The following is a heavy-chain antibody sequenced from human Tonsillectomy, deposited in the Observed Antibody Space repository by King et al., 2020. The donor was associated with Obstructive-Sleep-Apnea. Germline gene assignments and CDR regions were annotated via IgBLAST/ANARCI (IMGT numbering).Heavy chain of an antibody. D-gene: IGHD2-2*01. J-gene: IGHJ5*02. Sequence: VQLVESGGDLVKPGGSLRVSCAASGFNFSITWMSWVRQVPGKGLEWVGRIKSKNDGERRDYGAPVRDRFSVSRDDSTNMVYLQMNSLKTEDTAIYYCTADTYASQAYSHNHWGQGTLVTVSS. CDR3: TADTYASQAYSHNH. CDR1: GFNFSITW. V-gene: IGHV3-15*01. CDR2: IKSKNDGERR.